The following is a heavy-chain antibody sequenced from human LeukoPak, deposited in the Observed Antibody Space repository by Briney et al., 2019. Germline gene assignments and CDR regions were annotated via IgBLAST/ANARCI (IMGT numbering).Heavy chain of an antibody. CDR2: IYSSGGT. V-gene: IGHV4-61*02. CDR1: GGSISSGSYY. Sequence: PSETLSLTCSVSGGSISSGSYYWNWIRQPAGKGLEWIGRIYSSGGTNYNPSLKSRVTISRGTSKNHFSLELSSVTAADTAVYYCVRDSVLYYFDYWGQGTLVTVSS. J-gene: IGHJ4*02. CDR3: VRDSVLYYFDY. D-gene: IGHD6-6*01.